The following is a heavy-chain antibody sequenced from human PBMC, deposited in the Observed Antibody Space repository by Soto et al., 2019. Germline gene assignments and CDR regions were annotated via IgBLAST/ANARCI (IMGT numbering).Heavy chain of an antibody. CDR3: ARQIGRGSWSPDQ. CDR1: GGSISSRDYW. CDR2: SLYTGST. D-gene: IGHD6-13*01. J-gene: IGHJ4*02. Sequence: QLQLQESGPGLVKPAETLSLTCTVSGGSISSRDYWWGWIREPPGKGLEWIGSSLYTGSTYYNPALMSRVIISVGPSKAEFSLRLTCVTAADTAVYYCARQIGRGSWSPDQWGQATLVTVSS. V-gene: IGHV4-39*01.